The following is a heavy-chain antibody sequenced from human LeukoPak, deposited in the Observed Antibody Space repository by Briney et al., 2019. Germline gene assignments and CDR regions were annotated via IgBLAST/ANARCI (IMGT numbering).Heavy chain of an antibody. V-gene: IGHV3-33*06. J-gene: IGHJ6*02. CDR1: GFTFSSYC. CDR3: AKHRWVSHSYGMDV. Sequence: GGALRLSFAASGFTFSSYCLHWGRPAPRKGRGWVGGIWYDGSNKYYADSVKGRFTISRDNSKNTLYLQMNSLRTEDTAVYYCAKHRWVSHSYGMDVWGQGTTVTVSS. D-gene: IGHD4-23*01. CDR2: IWYDGSNK.